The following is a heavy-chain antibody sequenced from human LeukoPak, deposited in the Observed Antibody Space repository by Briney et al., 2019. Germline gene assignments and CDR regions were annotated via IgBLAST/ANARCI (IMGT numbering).Heavy chain of an antibody. J-gene: IGHJ4*02. CDR2: INPNSGGT. Sequence: GASVKVSFKASGYTFTVYYMHWVRQAPGQGLEWMGWINPNSGGTNYAQKFQGRVTMTRDTSISTAYIELSRPRSDDTAVYYCARDHYCSSTSCYYRFDYWGQGTLVTVSS. V-gene: IGHV1-2*02. CDR3: ARDHYCSSTSCYYRFDY. CDR1: GYTFTVYY. D-gene: IGHD2-2*01.